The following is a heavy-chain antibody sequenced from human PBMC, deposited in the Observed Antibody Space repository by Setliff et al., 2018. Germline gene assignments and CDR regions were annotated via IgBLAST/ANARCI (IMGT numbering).Heavy chain of an antibody. CDR2: IKQDGSEK. CDR3: ARDRGGGLYDY. CDR1: GFTFSTYR. Sequence: GGSLRLSCAASGFTFSTYRMHWVRQAPGKGLEWVATIKQDGSEKFYVDSVKGRFTISRDNAKNSLYLQMDSLRVEDTAMYFCARDRGGGLYDYWGRGTLVTV. V-gene: IGHV3-7*01. D-gene: IGHD3-16*01. J-gene: IGHJ4*02.